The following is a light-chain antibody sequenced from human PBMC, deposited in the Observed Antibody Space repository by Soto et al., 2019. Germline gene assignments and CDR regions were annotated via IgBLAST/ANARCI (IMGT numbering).Light chain of an antibody. CDR3: QQYYRWPLFT. J-gene: IGKJ3*01. CDR1: QTVSSN. Sequence: EIVMTQSPATLSVSLGERATLCCRASQTVSSNLAWYQQKPGQAPRLLIYSASTRATGIPARFSGSGSGTEFTLTISSLQSEDFAVYHCQQYYRWPLFTFGPGTKVNI. CDR2: SAS. V-gene: IGKV3-15*01.